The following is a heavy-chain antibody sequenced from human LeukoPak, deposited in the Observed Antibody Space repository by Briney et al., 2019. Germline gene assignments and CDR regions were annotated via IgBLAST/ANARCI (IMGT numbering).Heavy chain of an antibody. CDR2: IKSKTDGGTT. D-gene: IGHD3-22*01. CDR1: GFTFSNAW. Sequence: GGSLRLSCAASGFTFSNAWMSWVRQAPGKGLEWVGRIKSKTDGGTTDYAAPVKGRFTISRDDSKNTLYLQMNSLKTEDTAVYYCTTSMFEYYYDSSGYLNTDTPDYWGQGTLVTVSS. V-gene: IGHV3-15*01. CDR3: TTSMFEYYYDSSGYLNTDTPDY. J-gene: IGHJ4*02.